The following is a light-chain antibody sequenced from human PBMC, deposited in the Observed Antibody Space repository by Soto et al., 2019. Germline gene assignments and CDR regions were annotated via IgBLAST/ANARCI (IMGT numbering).Light chain of an antibody. CDR3: SSYTSSSSLI. CDR1: SSDVGTYKY. Sequence: QSVLTQAASVSASPGQSITISCTGTSSDVGTYKYVSWYQQHPDKAPKPTIYEVNNRPPGHSNRSSGSKSGTTPSLNISGLQAEDEADYYCSSYTSSSSLIVGTGTKVTVL. CDR2: EVN. V-gene: IGLV2-14*01. J-gene: IGLJ1*01.